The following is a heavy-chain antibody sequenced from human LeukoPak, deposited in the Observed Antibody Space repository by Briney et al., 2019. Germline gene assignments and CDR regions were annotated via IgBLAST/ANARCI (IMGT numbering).Heavy chain of an antibody. J-gene: IGHJ4*02. Sequence: GGSLRLSCAASGFTFSSYSMNWVRQAPGKGLEWVSSISSSSSYIYYADSVKGRFTISRDNDKNSLYLQMTSLRAEDTAVYYCARETYYYDSSGYTLDYWGQGTLVTVSS. D-gene: IGHD3-22*01. V-gene: IGHV3-21*01. CDR2: ISSSSSYI. CDR1: GFTFSSYS. CDR3: ARETYYYDSSGYTLDY.